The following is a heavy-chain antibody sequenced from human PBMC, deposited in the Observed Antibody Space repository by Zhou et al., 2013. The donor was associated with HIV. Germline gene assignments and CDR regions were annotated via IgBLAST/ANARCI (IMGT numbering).Heavy chain of an antibody. D-gene: IGHD3-16*01. Sequence: QVQLVQSGSELKKPESSVKVSCKATGGTFNNYGVSWLRQAPGQGLEWLGRIIPLFDMANYAHKFQGRVTITADKSTATAYMEVRNLGPEDTAMYYCAREEMMTETNNWFDLWGQGTQVTVSS. V-gene: IGHV1-69*04. CDR2: IIPLFDMA. CDR3: AREEMMTETNNWFDL. J-gene: IGHJ5*02. CDR1: GGTFNNYG.